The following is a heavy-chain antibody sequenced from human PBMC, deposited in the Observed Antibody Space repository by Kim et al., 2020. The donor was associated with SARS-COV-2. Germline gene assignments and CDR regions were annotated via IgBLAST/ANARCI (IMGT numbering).Heavy chain of an antibody. J-gene: IGHJ4*02. CDR1: GFTFSSYA. CDR3: AKARGMSITMVRVAVY. D-gene: IGHD3-10*01. Sequence: GGSLRLSCAASGFTFSSYAMSWVRQAPGKGLEWVSAISGSGGSTYYADSVKGRFTISRDNSKNTLYLQMNSLRAEDTAVYYCAKARGMSITMVRVAVYWGQGTLVTVSS. V-gene: IGHV3-23*01. CDR2: ISGSGGST.